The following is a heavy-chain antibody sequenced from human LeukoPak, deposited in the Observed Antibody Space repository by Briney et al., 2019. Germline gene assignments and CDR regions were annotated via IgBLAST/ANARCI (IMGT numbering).Heavy chain of an antibody. Sequence: PGGSLRLSCAASGFTFSSYAMSWVRQAPGKGLEWVSVISGSGGSTYSADSVKGRFTISRENAKNSLYLQMNSLRAGDTAVYYCARGRQWLDGIDYYGMDVWSQGTTVTVSS. V-gene: IGHV3-23*01. CDR2: ISGSGGST. CDR3: ARGRQWLDGIDYYGMDV. D-gene: IGHD6-19*01. CDR1: GFTFSSYA. J-gene: IGHJ6*02.